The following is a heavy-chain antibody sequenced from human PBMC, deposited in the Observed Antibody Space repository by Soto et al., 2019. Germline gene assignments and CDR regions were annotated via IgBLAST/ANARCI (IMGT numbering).Heavy chain of an antibody. CDR1: GFTFSSYA. Sequence: PGGSLRLSCAASGFTFSSYAMSWVRQAPGKGLEWVSAISGSGGSTYYADSVKGRFTISRDNSKNTLYLQMNSLRAEDTAVYYCAKDPPDWNDGVYYYYYGMDVWGQGTTVTVSS. J-gene: IGHJ6*02. D-gene: IGHD1-1*01. V-gene: IGHV3-23*01. CDR3: AKDPPDWNDGVYYYYYGMDV. CDR2: ISGSGGST.